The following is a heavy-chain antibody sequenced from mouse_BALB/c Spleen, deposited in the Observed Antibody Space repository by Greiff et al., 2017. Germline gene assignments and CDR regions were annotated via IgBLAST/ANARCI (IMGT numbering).Heavy chain of an antibody. J-gene: IGHJ4*01. CDR1: GFAFSSYD. D-gene: IGHD6-5*01. Sequence: DVKLVESGGGLVKPGGSLKLSCAASGFAFSSYDMSWVRQTPEKRLEWVAYISSGGGSTYYPDTVKGRFTISRDNAKNTLYLQMSSLKSEDTAMYYCARHAYGNYAMDYWGQGTSVTVSS. CDR3: ARHAYGNYAMDY. V-gene: IGHV5-12-1*01. CDR2: ISSGGGST.